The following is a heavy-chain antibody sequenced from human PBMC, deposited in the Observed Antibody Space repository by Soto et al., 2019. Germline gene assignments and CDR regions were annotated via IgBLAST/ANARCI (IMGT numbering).Heavy chain of an antibody. D-gene: IGHD2-8*01. J-gene: IGHJ3*02. CDR2: ISAYNGNT. CDR3: ARGRCTNGVCLLQTSHAFDI. Sequence: ASVKVSCKASGYTFTSYGISWVRQAPGQGLEWMGWISAYNGNTNYAQKLQGRVTMTTDTSTSTAYMELRSLRSDDTAVYYCARGRCTNGVCLLQTSHAFDIWGQGTMVTVSS. V-gene: IGHV1-18*01. CDR1: GYTFTSYG.